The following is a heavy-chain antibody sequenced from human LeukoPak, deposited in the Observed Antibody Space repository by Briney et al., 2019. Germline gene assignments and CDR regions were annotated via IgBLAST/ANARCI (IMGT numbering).Heavy chain of an antibody. V-gene: IGHV4-34*01. CDR2: INHSGST. D-gene: IGHD3-10*01. J-gene: IGHJ6*04. Sequence: PSETLSLTCAVYGGSFSGYYWSWIRQPPGKGLEWIGEINHSGSTNYNPSLKSRVTISVDTSKNQFSLKLSSVTAADTAVYYCARDIMVRGVIKHSGMDVWGKGTTVTVSS. CDR3: ARDIMVRGVIKHSGMDV. CDR1: GGSFSGYY.